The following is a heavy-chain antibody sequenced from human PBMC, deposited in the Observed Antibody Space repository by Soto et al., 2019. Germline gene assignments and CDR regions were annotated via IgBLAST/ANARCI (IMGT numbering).Heavy chain of an antibody. CDR3: ARDREPYDSSGPTHFYYYYYGMDV. CDR1: GFTFSSYA. Sequence: PGGSLRLSCAASGFTFSSYAMHWVRQAPGKGLEWVAVISYDGSNKYYADSVKGRFTISRDNSKNTLYLQMNSLRAEDTAVYYCARDREPYDSSGPTHFYYYYYGMDVWGQGTTVTVSS. J-gene: IGHJ6*02. CDR2: ISYDGSNK. D-gene: IGHD3-22*01. V-gene: IGHV3-30-3*01.